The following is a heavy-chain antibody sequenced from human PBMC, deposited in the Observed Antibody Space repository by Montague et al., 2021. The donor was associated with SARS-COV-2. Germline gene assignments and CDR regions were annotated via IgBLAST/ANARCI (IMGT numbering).Heavy chain of an antibody. D-gene: IGHD4-11*01. J-gene: IGHJ4*02. Sequence: SEALSLTCTVSGGSISSYYWSWIRQPPGKGLEWIGYIYYSGSTNYNPSLKSRVTISVDTSKNQFSLKLNSVTAADTAVYYCARSGDPGTTVTYLYWGQGTLGTVSS. CDR3: ARSGDPGTTVTYLY. V-gene: IGHV4-59*12. CDR1: GGSISSYY. CDR2: IYYSGST.